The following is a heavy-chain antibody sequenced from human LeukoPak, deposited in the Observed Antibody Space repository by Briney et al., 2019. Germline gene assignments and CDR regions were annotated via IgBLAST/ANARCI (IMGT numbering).Heavy chain of an antibody. D-gene: IGHD6-13*01. V-gene: IGHV4-59*01. Sequence: SETLSLTCTVSGGSISSYYWSWIRQPPGKGLVWIGYIYYSGSTNYNPSLKSRVTISVDTSKNQFSLNLSSVTAADTAVYYCAREGRGASAGMDYWGQGTLVTVSS. J-gene: IGHJ4*02. CDR2: IYYSGST. CDR3: AREGRGASAGMDY. CDR1: GGSISSYY.